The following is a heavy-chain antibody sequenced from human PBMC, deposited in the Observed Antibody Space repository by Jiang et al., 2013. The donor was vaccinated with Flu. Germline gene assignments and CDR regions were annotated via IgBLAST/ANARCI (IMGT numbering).Heavy chain of an antibody. CDR1: GFIFSDFW. Sequence: GGGLVQPGGSLRLSCAASGFIFSDFWMSWVRQAPGKGPEWVAHIKADGSEKVYVDSVEGRFTVSRDNAKNSLYLEMNSLRADDTAIYYCARGHYGMDVWGQGTTVIVSS. CDR2: IKADGSEK. J-gene: IGHJ6*02. V-gene: IGHV3-7*01. CDR3: ARGHYGMDV.